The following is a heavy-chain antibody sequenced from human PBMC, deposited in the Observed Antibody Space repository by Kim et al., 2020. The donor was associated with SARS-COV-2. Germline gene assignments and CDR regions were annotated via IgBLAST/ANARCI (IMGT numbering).Heavy chain of an antibody. D-gene: IGHD3-22*01. CDR2: IYYSGST. V-gene: IGHV4-39*01. J-gene: IGHJ4*02. CDR1: GGSISSSSYY. CDR3: ANSDYYDSSGYRARIFDY. Sequence: SETLSLTCTVSGGSISSSSYYWGWIRQPPGKGLEWIGSIYYSGSTYYNPSLKSRVTISVDTSKNQFSLKLSSVTAADTAVYYCANSDYYDSSGYRARIFDYWGQGTLVTVSS.